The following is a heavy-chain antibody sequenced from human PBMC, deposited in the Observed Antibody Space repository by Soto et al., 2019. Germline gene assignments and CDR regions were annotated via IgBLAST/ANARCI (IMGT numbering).Heavy chain of an antibody. D-gene: IGHD3-22*01. CDR3: ARALQVAVNCFDY. CDR2: IIPIFGTA. Sequence: SVKVSCKASGGTFSSYAISWVRQAPGQGLEWMGGIIPIFGTANYAQKFQGRVTITADESTSTAYMELSSLRSEDTAVYYCARALQVAVNCFDYWGQGTLVTVSS. CDR1: GGTFSSYA. V-gene: IGHV1-69*13. J-gene: IGHJ4*02.